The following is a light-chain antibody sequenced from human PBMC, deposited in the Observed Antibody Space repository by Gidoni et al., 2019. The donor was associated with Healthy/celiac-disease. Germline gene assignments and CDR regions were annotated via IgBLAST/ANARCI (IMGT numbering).Light chain of an antibody. CDR2: AAS. CDR1: QCISNY. CDR3: QKYNSAPLT. Sequence: DIQMTQSPSSVGDRVNITCRTSQCISNYLSWYQQKRGKVPKILIYAASTVQSGVPSWFSGSGSGTDFTLTISSLKPEDVASYYCQKYNSAPLTFGGGTKVEIK. J-gene: IGKJ4*01. V-gene: IGKV1-27*01.